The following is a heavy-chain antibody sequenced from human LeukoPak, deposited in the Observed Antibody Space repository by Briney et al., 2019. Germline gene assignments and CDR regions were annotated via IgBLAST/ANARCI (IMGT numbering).Heavy chain of an antibody. D-gene: IGHD2-2*02. Sequence: ASVKVSCKASGGTFSSYAISWVRQAPGQGLEWMGGIIPIFGTANYAQKFQGRVTITADESTSTAYMELSSLRSDDTAVYYCARDRRMDCSSTSCYTGPSADWYFDLWGRGTLVTVSS. CDR1: GGTFSSYA. CDR2: IIPIFGTA. CDR3: ARDRRMDCSSTSCYTGPSADWYFDL. V-gene: IGHV1-69*13. J-gene: IGHJ2*01.